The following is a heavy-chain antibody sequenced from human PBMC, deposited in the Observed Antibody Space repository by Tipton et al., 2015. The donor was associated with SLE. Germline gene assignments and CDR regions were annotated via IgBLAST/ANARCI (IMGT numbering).Heavy chain of an antibody. D-gene: IGHD2-2*01. V-gene: IGHV4-34*01. Sequence: TLSLTCAVYGGSFSGYYWSWIRQPPGKGLEWIGEINHSGSTNYNPSLKSRVTISIDTSKNQFSLKVSSVTAADTAVYYCARDRYCSSTSCSYYFDYWGQGTLVTVSS. CDR2: INHSGST. J-gene: IGHJ4*02. CDR1: GGSFSGYY. CDR3: ARDRYCSSTSCSYYFDY.